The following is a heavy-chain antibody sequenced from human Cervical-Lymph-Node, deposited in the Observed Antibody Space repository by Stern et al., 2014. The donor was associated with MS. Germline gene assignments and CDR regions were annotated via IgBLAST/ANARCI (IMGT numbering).Heavy chain of an antibody. CDR2: SRSKTNAYTA. Sequence: EVQLVESGGGLVQPGGSLKLSCAASGILFSGASMHWVRQPSGQGLEWIGRSRSKTNAYTATYTASVKGRFTISRDDSKSTTYLQMNSLKTEDTAVYYCVSDGSGWRNWGQGTLVTVSS. CDR3: VSDGSGWRN. CDR1: GILFSGAS. D-gene: IGHD3-10*01. J-gene: IGHJ4*02. V-gene: IGHV3-73*01.